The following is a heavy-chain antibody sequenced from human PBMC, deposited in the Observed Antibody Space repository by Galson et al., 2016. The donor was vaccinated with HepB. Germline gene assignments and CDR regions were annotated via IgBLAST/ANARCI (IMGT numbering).Heavy chain of an antibody. CDR2: VFWDDDN. CDR3: EHRLFGESFEI. J-gene: IGHJ4*02. V-gene: IGHV2-5*02. Sequence: PALVKPTQTLTLTCTVSGLSLTTTAAGVAWIRQPPGKALEWLAVVFWDDDNRYSPSLKTRLTITKDTSKNQVVLTMTNLDPKDTGTYFCEHRLFGESFEIWGQGTQVTVSS. CDR1: GLSLTTTAAG. D-gene: IGHD3-10*02.